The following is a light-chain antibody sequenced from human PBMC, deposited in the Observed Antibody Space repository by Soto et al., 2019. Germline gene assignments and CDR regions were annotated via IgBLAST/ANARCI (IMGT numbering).Light chain of an antibody. CDR2: GAS. V-gene: IGKV3-20*01. CDR3: PQYGDSPLT. CDR1: QSVSSSY. J-gene: IGKJ4*01. Sequence: EIVITQSPATLSVSPGERATLSCRASQSVSSSYLAWYQQKPGQAPRLLIYGASSRETGIPDRFSCSGAGPDCTRTISRLEPEDVAVDYCPQYGDSPLTFGGGTKVDIK.